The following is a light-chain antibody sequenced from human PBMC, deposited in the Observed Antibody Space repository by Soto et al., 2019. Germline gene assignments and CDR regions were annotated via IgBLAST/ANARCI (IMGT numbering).Light chain of an antibody. V-gene: IGKV3-20*01. CDR2: GAS. CDR3: QQHDISPIT. Sequence: EVLLTQSQGTLSLSPGGRPSLSCRASQNLSRYFLAWYQHKPGQAPRILISGASRRATGPPDMFSGGGSGTDFTLTISRLEPEDSELYYRQQHDISPITFGQGTRLEIK. CDR1: QNLSRYF. J-gene: IGKJ5*01.